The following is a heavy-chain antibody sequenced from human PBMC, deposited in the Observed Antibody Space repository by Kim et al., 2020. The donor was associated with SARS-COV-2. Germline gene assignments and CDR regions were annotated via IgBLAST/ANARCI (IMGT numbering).Heavy chain of an antibody. CDR3: ARDRAGGIPFDI. D-gene: IGHD2-2*02. Sequence: TYADSVRGRFTVYRDNPKNTVYLQMVSLRVEDTAIYYCARDRAGGIPFDIWGQGALVTVSS. V-gene: IGHV3-74*03. J-gene: IGHJ4*02.